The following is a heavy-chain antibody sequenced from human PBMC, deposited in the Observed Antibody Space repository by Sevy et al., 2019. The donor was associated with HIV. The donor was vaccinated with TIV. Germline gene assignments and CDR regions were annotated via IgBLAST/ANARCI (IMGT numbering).Heavy chain of an antibody. CDR1: GFTFNNAW. D-gene: IGHD3-22*01. CDR3: ATAPGYYDSAPFDY. Sequence: GGSLRLSCAVSGFTFNNAWMNWVRQAPGTGLQWVGLIKSNIDGETTDYAAPVKGRFTISRDDLKNTLYLQMNNLKIEDTAVYYCATAPGYYDSAPFDYWGPGTLVTVSS. CDR2: IKSNIDGETT. J-gene: IGHJ4*02. V-gene: IGHV3-15*01.